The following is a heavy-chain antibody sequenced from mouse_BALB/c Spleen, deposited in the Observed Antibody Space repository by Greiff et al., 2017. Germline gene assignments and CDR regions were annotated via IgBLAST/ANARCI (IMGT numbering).Heavy chain of an antibody. CDR1: GYTFSSYW. J-gene: IGHJ3*01. CDR2: IYPGGGYT. Sequence: QVQLQQSGAELMKPGASVKISCKATGYTFSSYWIEWVKQRPGHGLEWIGDIYPGGGYTNYNEKFKGKATLTADTSSSTAYMQLSSLTSEDSAVYFCARDDSFAYWGQGTLVTVSA. D-gene: IGHD2-13*01. CDR3: ARDDSFAY. V-gene: IGHV1-63*02.